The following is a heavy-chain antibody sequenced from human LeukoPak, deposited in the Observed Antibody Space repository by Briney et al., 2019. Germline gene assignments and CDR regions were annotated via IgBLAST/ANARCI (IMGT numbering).Heavy chain of an antibody. CDR3: ARGEDGTGDYRPTYFDS. CDR1: GGSISSYY. V-gene: IGHV4-59*12. J-gene: IGHJ4*02. CDR2: IYYSGST. Sequence: SETLSLTCIVSGGSISSYYWSWIRQPPGKGLEWIGYIYYSGSTNYNPSLKSRATISVDTSKKQFSLNLTSVTAADTAVYYCARGEDGTGDYRPTYFDSWGQGTLVTVSS. D-gene: IGHD4-17*01.